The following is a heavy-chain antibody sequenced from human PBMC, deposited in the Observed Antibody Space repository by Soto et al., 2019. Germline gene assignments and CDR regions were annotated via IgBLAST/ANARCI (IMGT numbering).Heavy chain of an antibody. J-gene: IGHJ4*02. V-gene: IGHV4-30-4*01. CDR1: GGSISSGGSY. CDR2: IYYSGNT. CDR3: VRYCSTTKCPFDY. D-gene: IGHD2-2*01. Sequence: LSLTCTVSGGSISSGGSYWGWIRQPPGKGLEWIGYIYYSGNTILNPSLRSRVTLSVDTSKNQFSLNLSSVTAADTAVYYCVRYCSTTKCPFDYWGQGTLVTVSS.